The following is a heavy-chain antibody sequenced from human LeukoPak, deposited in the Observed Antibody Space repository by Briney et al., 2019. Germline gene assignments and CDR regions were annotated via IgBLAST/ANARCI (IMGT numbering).Heavy chain of an antibody. CDR1: GFIFNDSW. CDR3: ATGANLFQY. Sequence: PGGSLRLSCAASGFIFNDSWMSWVRQAPGKGLEWVANIRHDGSEKYYLDSVKGRFTISRDNAKNAVYLQMNNLRGEDTAVYYCATGANLFQYWGQGTLVTVSS. CDR2: IRHDGSEK. V-gene: IGHV3-7*01. J-gene: IGHJ4*02. D-gene: IGHD4/OR15-4a*01.